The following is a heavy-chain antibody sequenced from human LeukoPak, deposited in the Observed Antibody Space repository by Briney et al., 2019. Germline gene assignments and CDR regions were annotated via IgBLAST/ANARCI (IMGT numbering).Heavy chain of an antibody. D-gene: IGHD3-3*01. CDR1: WFTFSCSA. V-gene: IGHV3-73*01. Sequence: GGSLRLSCAASWFTFSCSAMHWVREASGKGLECVVRIRSKANTYATAYAASVKDRFTIYRDDSKNTAYLQMNSLKTDDTAVYYCTKTDFWSGYYDYWGQGTLVTVSS. J-gene: IGHJ4*02. CDR2: IRSKANTYAT. CDR3: TKTDFWSGYYDY.